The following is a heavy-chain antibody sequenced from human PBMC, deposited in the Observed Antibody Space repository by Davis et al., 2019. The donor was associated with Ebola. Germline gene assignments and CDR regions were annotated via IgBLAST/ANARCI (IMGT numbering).Heavy chain of an antibody. CDR2: ITGSGSST. J-gene: IGHJ3*02. Sequence: GGSLRLSCAASGFIFRSYVMSWVRQAPGKGLEWVSAITGSGSSTYYADSVRGRFSISRDNSKNTLYLQMNGLRVEDTAIYFCVKDTSNIWFDIWGQGTMVTVSS. CDR1: GFIFRSYV. D-gene: IGHD1-26*01. V-gene: IGHV3-23*01. CDR3: VKDTSNIWFDI.